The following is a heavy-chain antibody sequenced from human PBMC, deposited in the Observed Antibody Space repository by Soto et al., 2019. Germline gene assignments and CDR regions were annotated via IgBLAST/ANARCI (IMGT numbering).Heavy chain of an antibody. CDR2: ISYDGSNK. CDR3: AKICGRPPNGYSSSWCHY. Sequence: QVQLVESGGGVVQPGRSLRLSCEASGFTFSSYGMHWVRQATGKGLEWVAVISYDGSNKYYADSVKGRFTISRDNSKNTLYLQLNSLRAEDTSVYYCAKICGRPPNGYSSSWCHYWGQGLLVTVSS. D-gene: IGHD6-13*01. J-gene: IGHJ4*02. CDR1: GFTFSSYG. V-gene: IGHV3-30*18.